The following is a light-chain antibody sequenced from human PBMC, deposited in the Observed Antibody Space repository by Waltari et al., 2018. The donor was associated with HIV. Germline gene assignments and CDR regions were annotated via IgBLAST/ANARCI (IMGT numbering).Light chain of an antibody. CDR1: SSDIGTYDL. Sequence: QSALTQPASVSGSPGQSITVSCTGTSSDIGTYDLVPWYTQEPGKAPKLIIHDVTARPSGVSSRVSGSKSGNTAFLTISGLQVEDESLYFCCSFSPNGASWVFGGGTKVTVL. CDR3: CSFSPNGASWV. CDR2: DVT. J-gene: IGLJ3*02. V-gene: IGLV2-23*02.